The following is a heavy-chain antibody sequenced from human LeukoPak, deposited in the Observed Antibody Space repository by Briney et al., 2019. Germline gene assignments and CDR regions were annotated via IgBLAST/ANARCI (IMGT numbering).Heavy chain of an antibody. CDR1: GFNFDGCA. J-gene: IGHJ6*02. V-gene: IGHV3-9*01. CDR2: SWNGGHI. Sequence: GRSLRLSCAASGFNFDGCAMPWVRQAPAKGPEWVSSSWNGGHIVYVDSVKGRFTISRDNAKNSLYLQMNSLRAEDTAVYYCARDVTATYGMDVWGQGTTVTVSS. CDR3: ARDVTATYGMDV. D-gene: IGHD5-18*01.